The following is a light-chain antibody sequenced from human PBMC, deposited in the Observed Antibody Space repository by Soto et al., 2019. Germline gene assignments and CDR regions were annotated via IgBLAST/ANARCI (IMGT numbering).Light chain of an antibody. Sequence: EIGLTQSPCTLSLSPGEGATLSCRASRSVSNYLAWYQQKPGQAPRLLIYDASSRPTDIPARFSGSGSGTDFTLTISSLEPEDFALYYCQQRSNWPITFGQGTRLEIK. V-gene: IGKV3-11*01. CDR1: RSVSNY. J-gene: IGKJ5*01. CDR2: DAS. CDR3: QQRSNWPIT.